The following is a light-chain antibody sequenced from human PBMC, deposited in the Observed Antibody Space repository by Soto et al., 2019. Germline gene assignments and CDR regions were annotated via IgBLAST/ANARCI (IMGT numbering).Light chain of an antibody. CDR1: SSDVGNYNL. CDR3: RSYAASSPFYV. J-gene: IGLJ1*01. V-gene: IGLV2-23*01. Sequence: QSALTQPASVSGSPGQSITISCTGTSSDVGNYNLVSWYQHHPGKAPKLMIYEGSKRPSGVSNRFSGSKSGNTASLTISGLQAEDEADYYCRSYAASSPFYVFGPATNVTV. CDR2: EGS.